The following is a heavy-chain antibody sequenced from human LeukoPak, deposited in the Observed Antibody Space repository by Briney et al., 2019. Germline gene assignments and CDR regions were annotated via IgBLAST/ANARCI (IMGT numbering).Heavy chain of an antibody. J-gene: IGHJ6*02. D-gene: IGHD3-22*01. CDR3: AKGDSSGYYYYYYGMDV. Sequence: ADSVKGRFTISRDNAKNSLYLQMNSLRAEDTALYYCAKGDSSGYYYYYYGMDVWGQGTTVTVSS. V-gene: IGHV3-9*01.